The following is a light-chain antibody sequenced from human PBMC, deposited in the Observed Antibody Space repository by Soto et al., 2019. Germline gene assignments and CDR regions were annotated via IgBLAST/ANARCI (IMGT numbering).Light chain of an antibody. J-gene: IGKJ5*01. Sequence: EIVMTQSPVTLSASPGESATLSCRASQSVDNNVAWYQQNPGQAPRLLIVGSFARATGIPARFSGSGSGSEFTLTISGLQSEDFAVYYCQQYNDRPPITFGQGKRLEIK. V-gene: IGKV3-15*01. CDR1: QSVDNN. CDR3: QQYNDRPPIT. CDR2: GSF.